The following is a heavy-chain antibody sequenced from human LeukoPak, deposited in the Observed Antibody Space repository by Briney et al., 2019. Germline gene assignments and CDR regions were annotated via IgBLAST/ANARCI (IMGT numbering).Heavy chain of an antibody. V-gene: IGHV1-18*01. J-gene: IGHJ4*02. CDR3: ARAIAVAGRTACDY. CDR1: GYTFTSYG. Sequence: ASVKVSCKASGYTFTSYGIIWVRQAPGQGLEWMGWISAYNGNTNYAQKLQGRVTMTTDTSASTAYMELRSLRSDDTAVYYCARAIAVAGRTACDYWGQGTLVTVSS. CDR2: ISAYNGNT. D-gene: IGHD6-19*01.